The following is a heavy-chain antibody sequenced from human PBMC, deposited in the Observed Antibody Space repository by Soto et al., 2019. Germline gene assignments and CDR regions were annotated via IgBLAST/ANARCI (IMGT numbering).Heavy chain of an antibody. CDR3: ARGGAYSGGDYYPLEY. J-gene: IGHJ4*02. Sequence: ASVKVSCKASGGTFSSYAISWVRQAPGQGLEWMGGIIPIFGTANYAQKFQGRVTITADESTSTAYMELSSLRSEDTAVYYCARGGAYSGGDYYPLEYWRRGTRVIVSS. CDR1: GGTFSSYA. D-gene: IGHD2-21*02. V-gene: IGHV1-69*13. CDR2: IIPIFGTA.